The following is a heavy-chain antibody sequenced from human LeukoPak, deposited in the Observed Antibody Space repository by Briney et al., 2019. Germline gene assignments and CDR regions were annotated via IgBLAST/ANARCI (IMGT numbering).Heavy chain of an antibody. D-gene: IGHD5-24*01. V-gene: IGHV1-69*04. Sequence: SVKVSCKASGGTFSNYAISWVRQAPGQGLEWMGRIIPILGIANYAQKFQGRVTITADKSTRTAYMELSSLRSEDTAVYYCAPSLEEMATTPYYYGMDVWGQGTTVTVSS. CDR3: APSLEEMATTPYYYGMDV. CDR2: IIPILGIA. J-gene: IGHJ6*02. CDR1: GGTFSNYA.